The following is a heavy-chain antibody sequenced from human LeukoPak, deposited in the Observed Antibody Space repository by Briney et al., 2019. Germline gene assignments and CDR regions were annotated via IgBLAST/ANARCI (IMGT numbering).Heavy chain of an antibody. D-gene: IGHD4-17*01. Sequence: ASVKVSCKASGYTFTVYYMHWVRQAPGPGLEWMGWINPNIGGTNYAQKLQGRVTMTTDTSTSTAYMELRSLRPDDTAVYYCARDAPRIDYGDLRYYYYYYMDVWGKGTTVTVSS. CDR1: GYTFTVYY. CDR2: INPNIGGT. CDR3: ARDAPRIDYGDLRYYYYYYMDV. V-gene: IGHV1-2*02. J-gene: IGHJ6*03.